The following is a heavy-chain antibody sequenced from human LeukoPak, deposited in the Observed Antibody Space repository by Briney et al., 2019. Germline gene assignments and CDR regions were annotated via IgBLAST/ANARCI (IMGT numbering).Heavy chain of an antibody. CDR3: AAASEIVVVTADAFDI. J-gene: IGHJ3*02. V-gene: IGHV1-58*02. CDR2: IVVGSGNT. D-gene: IGHD2-21*02. CDR1: GFTFTSSA. Sequence: ASVKVSCKASGFTFTSSAMPWVRQARGQRLEWIGWIVVGSGNTNYAQKFQERVTITRDMSTSTAYMELSSLRSEDTAVYYCAAASEIVVVTADAFDIWGQGTMVTVSS.